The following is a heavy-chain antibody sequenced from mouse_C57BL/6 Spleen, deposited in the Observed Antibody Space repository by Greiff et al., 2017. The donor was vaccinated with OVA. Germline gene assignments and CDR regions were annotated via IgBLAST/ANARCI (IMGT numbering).Heavy chain of an antibody. CDR1: GFTFSSYT. D-gene: IGHD2-1*01. CDR2: ISGGGGNT. V-gene: IGHV5-9*01. Sequence: EVQGVESGGGLVKPGGSLKLSCAASGFTFSSYTMSWVRQTPEKRLEWVATISGGGGNTYYPDSVKGRFTISRDNAKNTLYLQMSSLMSEDTALYYCARHGNYPHYYAMAYWGQGTSVTVSS. CDR3: ARHGNYPHYYAMAY. J-gene: IGHJ4*01.